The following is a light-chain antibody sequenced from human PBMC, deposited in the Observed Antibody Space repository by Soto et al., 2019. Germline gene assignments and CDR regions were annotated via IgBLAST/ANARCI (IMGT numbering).Light chain of an antibody. J-gene: IGKJ4*02. CDR3: QQYSDWPRT. CDR2: GAS. CDR1: QSIANN. Sequence: EIVMTQSPATLSVSPGESATLSCRASQSIANNLAWYQQKPGQAPRLLIYGASTGATGIPGGFSGSGSGTEFTLNMSSLQSEDFAIYYCQQYSDWPRTFGRGTKVEIK. V-gene: IGKV3-15*01.